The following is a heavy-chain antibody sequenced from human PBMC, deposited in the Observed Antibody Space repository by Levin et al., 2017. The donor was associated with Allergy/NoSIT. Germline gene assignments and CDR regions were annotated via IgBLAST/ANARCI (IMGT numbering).Heavy chain of an antibody. Sequence: SETLSLTCTVSGGSISSYYWSWIRQPPGKGLEWIGYIYYSGSTNYNPSLKSRVTISVDTSKNQFSLKLSSVTAADTAVYYCARGTYNITIFGVVLWFDPWGQGTLVTVSS. D-gene: IGHD3-3*01. J-gene: IGHJ5*02. CDR3: ARGTYNITIFGVVLWFDP. CDR1: GGSISSYY. CDR2: IYYSGST. V-gene: IGHV4-59*01.